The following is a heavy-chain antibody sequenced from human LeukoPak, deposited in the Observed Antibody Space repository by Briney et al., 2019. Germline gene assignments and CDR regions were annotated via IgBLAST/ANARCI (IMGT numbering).Heavy chain of an antibody. Sequence: PGRSLRLSCAASGFTFSSYAMHWVRQAPGKGLEWVAVISYDGSNKYYADSVKGRFTISRDNSKNTLYLQMNSLRAEDTAVYYCARESYGSGIPYYYYYMDVWGKGTTVTVSS. CDR1: GFTFSSYA. J-gene: IGHJ6*03. V-gene: IGHV3-30*04. CDR3: ARESYGSGIPYYYYYMDV. CDR2: ISYDGSNK. D-gene: IGHD3-10*01.